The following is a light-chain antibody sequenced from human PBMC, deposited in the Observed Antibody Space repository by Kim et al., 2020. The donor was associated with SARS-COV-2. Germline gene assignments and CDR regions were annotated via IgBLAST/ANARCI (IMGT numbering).Light chain of an antibody. CDR2: GAS. CDR1: QGISNY. CDR3: QHYNTAPWT. Sequence: ASVGDRVTITCRASQGISNYLAWYQQKPGKVPKVLIYGASTLQSGVPSRFSGSGSGTAFTLTISSLQPEDLATYYCQHYNTAPWTFGQGTKVDIK. V-gene: IGKV1-27*01. J-gene: IGKJ1*01.